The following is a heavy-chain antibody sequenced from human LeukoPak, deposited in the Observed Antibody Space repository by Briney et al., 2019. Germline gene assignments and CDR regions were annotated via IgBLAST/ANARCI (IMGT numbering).Heavy chain of an antibody. D-gene: IGHD1-26*01. V-gene: IGHV4-39*07. J-gene: IGHJ5*02. CDR2: IYYSGST. CDR1: GGSISSYY. Sequence: PSETLSLTCTVSGGSISSYYWGWIRQPPGKGLEWIGSIYYSGSTYYNPSLKSRVTISVDTSKNQFSLKLSSVTAADTAVYYCARVIVGKWEPPNWFDPWGQGTLVTVSS. CDR3: ARVIVGKWEPPNWFDP.